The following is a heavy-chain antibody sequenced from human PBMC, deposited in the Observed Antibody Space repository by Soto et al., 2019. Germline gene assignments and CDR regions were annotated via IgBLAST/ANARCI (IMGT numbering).Heavy chain of an antibody. J-gene: IGHJ4*02. Sequence: EVQLLESGGGLVQPGGSLRLSCAASGFTFSSYAMSWVRQAPGKGLEWVSAISGSGGSTYYADSVKGRFTISRDNSKNTLYLQMNSLRAEDTAVYYCAKDMYGVGALGPNFDYWGQGTLVTVSS. D-gene: IGHD1-26*01. CDR1: GFTFSSYA. CDR2: ISGSGGST. V-gene: IGHV3-23*01. CDR3: AKDMYGVGALGPNFDY.